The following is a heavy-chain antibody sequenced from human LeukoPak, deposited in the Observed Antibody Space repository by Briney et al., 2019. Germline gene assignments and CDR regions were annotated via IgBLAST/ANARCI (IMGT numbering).Heavy chain of an antibody. Sequence: GASVKVSCKASGYTFTGYYMHWVRQAPGQGLEWMGWINPNSGGTNYAQKFQGWVTMTRDTSISTAYMELSRLRSDDTAVYYCAIQWLVQDAALDYWGQGPLVTVSS. J-gene: IGHJ4*02. CDR1: GYTFTGYY. V-gene: IGHV1-2*04. D-gene: IGHD6-19*01. CDR2: INPNSGGT. CDR3: AIQWLVQDAALDY.